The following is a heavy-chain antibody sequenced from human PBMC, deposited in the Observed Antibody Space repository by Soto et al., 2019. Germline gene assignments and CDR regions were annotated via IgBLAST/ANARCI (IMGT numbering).Heavy chain of an antibody. V-gene: IGHV3-23*01. CDR1: GFRFGNYA. CDR3: AKNHSSGPFDY. J-gene: IGHJ4*02. CDR2: IRGSGGGT. D-gene: IGHD6-19*01. Sequence: GRSLRLSCADSGFRFGNYAMLGVRQAPGKGLEWVSGIRGSGGGTDYADSVKARFTNTRDNSKNTLYLQMNSLRAEDAAVYYCAKNHSSGPFDYWGQGTLVTVSS.